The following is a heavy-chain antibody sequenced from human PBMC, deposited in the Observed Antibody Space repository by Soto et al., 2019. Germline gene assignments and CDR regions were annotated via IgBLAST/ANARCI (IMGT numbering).Heavy chain of an antibody. V-gene: IGHV1-2*04. CDR1: GYTFTGYY. Sequence: QVQLVQSGAEVKKPGASVKVSCKASGYTFTGYYMHWVRQAPGQGLEWMGWINPNSGGTNYAQKFQGWVTMTRDTSISTAYMELSRLRSDDTSVYYCARAPLFWSGCSGGYGMDVWGQGTTVTVSS. CDR2: INPNSGGT. CDR3: ARAPLFWSGCSGGYGMDV. J-gene: IGHJ6*02. D-gene: IGHD3-3*01.